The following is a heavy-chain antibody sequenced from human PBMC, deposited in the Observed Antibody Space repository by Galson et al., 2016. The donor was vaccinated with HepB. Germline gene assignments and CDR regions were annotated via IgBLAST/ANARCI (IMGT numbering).Heavy chain of an antibody. Sequence: SLRLSCAASGFTLSSYAMSWLSWVRQAPGKGPEWVSVVSGSGGTTYYADSVKGRFTISSDESKKTVYLQMNSLRADDTAVYYCAKMGGFCSSATCYRADRWGQGTLVTVSS. J-gene: IGHJ5*02. CDR1: GFTLSSYA. CDR3: AKMGGFCSSATCYRADR. D-gene: IGHD2-2*01. CDR2: VSGSGGTT. V-gene: IGHV3-23*01.